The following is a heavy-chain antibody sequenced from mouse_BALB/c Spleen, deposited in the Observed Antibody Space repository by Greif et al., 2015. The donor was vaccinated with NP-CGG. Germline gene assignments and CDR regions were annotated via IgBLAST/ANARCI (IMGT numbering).Heavy chain of an antibody. D-gene: IGHD2-1*01. CDR3: TRTPIYYGNSYWYFDV. CDR1: GYTFTSYW. CDR2: IYPGNSDT. J-gene: IGHJ1*01. V-gene: IGHV1-5*01. Sequence: VQLQQSGTVLARPGASVKMSCKASGYTFTSYWMHWVKQRPGQGLEWIGAIYPGNSDTSYNQKFKGKAKLTAVTSTSTAYMELSSLTNEDSAVYYCTRTPIYYGNSYWYFDVWGAGTTVTVSS.